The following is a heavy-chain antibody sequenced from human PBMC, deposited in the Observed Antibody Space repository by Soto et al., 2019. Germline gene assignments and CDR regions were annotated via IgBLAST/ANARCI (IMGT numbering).Heavy chain of an antibody. J-gene: IGHJ4*02. CDR3: ARHGSN. Sequence: QLQLRESGPGLVKPSETLSLTCTVSGVSTSNSSYYWSWIRRPPGKGLEWIGTIYYSGITYYNPSLKSRVTISVDTSKNQFSLKLTSVTAADTAVYYCARHGSNWGQGTLVTVSS. CDR1: GVSTSNSSYY. V-gene: IGHV4-39*01. CDR2: IYYSGIT.